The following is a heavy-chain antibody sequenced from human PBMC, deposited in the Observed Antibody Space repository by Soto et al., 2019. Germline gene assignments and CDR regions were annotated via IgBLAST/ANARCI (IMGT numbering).Heavy chain of an antibody. Sequence: GGSLRLSCAASGFTFSSYGMHWVRQAPGKGLEWVAVISYDGSNKYYADSVKGRFTISRDNSKNTLYLQMNSLRAEDTAVYYCAKTPSGQQLDAFDIWGQGTMVTVSS. CDR2: ISYDGSNK. V-gene: IGHV3-30*18. J-gene: IGHJ3*02. CDR3: AKTPSGQQLDAFDI. CDR1: GFTFSSYG. D-gene: IGHD6-13*01.